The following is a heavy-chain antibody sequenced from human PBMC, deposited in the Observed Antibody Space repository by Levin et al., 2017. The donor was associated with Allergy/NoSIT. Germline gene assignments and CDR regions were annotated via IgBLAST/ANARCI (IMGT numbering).Heavy chain of an antibody. CDR2: IYSGGST. V-gene: IGHV3-53*01. Sequence: PGGSLRLSCAASGFTVSSNYMSWVRQAPGKGLEWVSVIYSGGSTYYADSVKGRFTISRDNSKNTLYLQMNSLRAEDTAVYYCARDPLGSGSQTPYYYYYYYMDVWGKGTTVTVSS. D-gene: IGHD3-10*01. CDR1: GFTVSSNY. CDR3: ARDPLGSGSQTPYYYYYYYMDV. J-gene: IGHJ6*03.